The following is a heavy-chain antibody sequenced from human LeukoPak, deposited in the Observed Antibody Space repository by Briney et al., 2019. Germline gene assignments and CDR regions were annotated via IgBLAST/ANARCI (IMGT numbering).Heavy chain of an antibody. CDR3: AVSFFADYSLDF. CDR2: FYHSGST. J-gene: IGHJ4*02. CDR1: GGSISTGGYS. D-gene: IGHD2-15*01. Sequence: SEVLSLTCAVSGGSISTGGYSWSWIRQPPGKGLEWIGYFYHSGSTYYSPSLRSRVSISIDRSKNQFSLNLTSVTAADTAIYYCAVSFFADYSLDFWGQGTLVSVSS. V-gene: IGHV4-30-2*01.